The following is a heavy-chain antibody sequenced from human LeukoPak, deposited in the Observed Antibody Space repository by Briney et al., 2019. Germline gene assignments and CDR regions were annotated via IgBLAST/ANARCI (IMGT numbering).Heavy chain of an antibody. CDR3: ARADYGPGWFDP. V-gene: IGHV1-69*01. Sequence: SVKVSCKASGGTFSSYAISWVRQAPGQGLEWRGGSIPIFGTANYAQKFQGRVTITAEESTSTAYMAPSSLRSEDTAVYYCARADYGPGWFDPWGQGTLVTVSS. CDR2: SIPIFGTA. CDR1: GGTFSSYA. J-gene: IGHJ5*02. D-gene: IGHD4-17*01.